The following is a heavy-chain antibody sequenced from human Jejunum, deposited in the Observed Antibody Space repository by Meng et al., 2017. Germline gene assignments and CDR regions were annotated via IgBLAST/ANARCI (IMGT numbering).Heavy chain of an antibody. V-gene: IGHV3-74*01. D-gene: IGHD3-10*01. CDR2: INSDENRV. J-gene: IGHJ4*02. CDR3: ARDEDGSGSYHPSYLDY. CDR1: GFLFSSYG. Sequence: GESLKISCAASGFLFSSYGMRWVRQAPGKGLVWVSRINSDENRVTYADSVKGRFTISRDNDKNTLSLQMNSLRAEDTAVYYCARDEDGSGSYHPSYLDYWGQGTRVTGSS.